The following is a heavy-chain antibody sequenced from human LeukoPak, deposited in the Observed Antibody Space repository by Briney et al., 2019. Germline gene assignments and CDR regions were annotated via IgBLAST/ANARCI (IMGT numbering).Heavy chain of an antibody. D-gene: IGHD4-17*01. CDR3: ARHSAMTTGYFQH. CDR2: VHYSGST. V-gene: IGHV4-39*01. Sequence: SETLSLTCTVSGVSISSSTYYWGWIRQSPEKGLEWIGSVHYSGSTYYTPSLKSRLTISLDTSKNQFSLKLTSVTAADTAVYYCARHSAMTTGYFQHWGQGTLVTVSS. J-gene: IGHJ1*01. CDR1: GVSISSSTYY.